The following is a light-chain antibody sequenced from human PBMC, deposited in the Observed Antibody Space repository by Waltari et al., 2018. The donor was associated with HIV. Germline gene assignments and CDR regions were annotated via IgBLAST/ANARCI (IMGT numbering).Light chain of an antibody. CDR1: RLGDKY. J-gene: IGLJ2*01. Sequence: SYDLSQPPSVSVSPGQTASITCFGERLGDKYVFWYQQNPGQSPVMVIYRGNTGPSGIPERVSGSKSGNTATLTISGTQATDEGDYYCQTWDNEIYMFFGGGTRLTVL. CDR2: RGN. V-gene: IGLV3-1*01. CDR3: QTWDNEIYMF.